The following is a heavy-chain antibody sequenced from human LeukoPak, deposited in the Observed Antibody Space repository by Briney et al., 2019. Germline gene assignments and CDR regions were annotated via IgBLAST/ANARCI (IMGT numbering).Heavy chain of an antibody. V-gene: IGHV1-8*02. CDR2: VSPKTGDR. J-gene: IGHJ5*02. CDR3: ARTPPKGDIDT. Sequence: ASVKVCCKASGGTFSSYAISWMRQARGQWLEWIGWVSPKTGDRGYALKFQGRVTMTSDSSEATVYMEVRSLTSEDTAVYYCARTPPKGDIDTWGQGTMVTVSS. D-gene: IGHD2-21*02. CDR1: GGTFSSYA.